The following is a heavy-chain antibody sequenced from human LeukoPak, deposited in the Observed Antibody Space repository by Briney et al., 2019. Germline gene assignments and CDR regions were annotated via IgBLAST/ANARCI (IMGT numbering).Heavy chain of an antibody. CDR1: GGSISSYY. CDR2: IYYSGST. Sequence: PSETLYLTCTVSGGSISSYYWSWIRQPPGKGLEWIGYIYYSGSTNYNPSLKSRVTISVDTSKNKFSLKLSSVTAADTAVYYCARERIPYSSSPGAFDIWGQGTMVTVSS. CDR3: ARERIPYSSSPGAFDI. V-gene: IGHV4-59*01. J-gene: IGHJ3*02. D-gene: IGHD6-6*01.